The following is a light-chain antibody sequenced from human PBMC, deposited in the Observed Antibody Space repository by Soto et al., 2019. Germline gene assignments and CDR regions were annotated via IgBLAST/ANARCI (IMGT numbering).Light chain of an antibody. V-gene: IGKV3-20*01. J-gene: IGKJ1*01. CDR3: QQYSMAPLT. Sequence: EIVLTHSPGTLSLSPGERATLSCRASLTISDNYLAWYQQKAGQAPRLVIYDASNRATGIPDRFSASWSGTDFTLTISRLEPEDFAVYYCQQYSMAPLTFGQGTKVEVK. CDR2: DAS. CDR1: LTISDNY.